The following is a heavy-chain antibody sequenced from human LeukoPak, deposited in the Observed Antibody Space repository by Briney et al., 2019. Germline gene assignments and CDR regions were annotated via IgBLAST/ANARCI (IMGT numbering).Heavy chain of an antibody. CDR2: ISSSSSYI. Sequence: SGGSLRLSCAASGFTFSSYSMNWVRQAPGKGLEWVSSISSSSSYIKYADSVKGRFTISRDNAKNSLYLQMNSLRAEDTAVYYCARKPCSGGSCYRGDYWGQGTLVTVSS. CDR1: GFTFSSYS. J-gene: IGHJ4*02. D-gene: IGHD2-15*01. CDR3: ARKPCSGGSCYRGDY. V-gene: IGHV3-21*01.